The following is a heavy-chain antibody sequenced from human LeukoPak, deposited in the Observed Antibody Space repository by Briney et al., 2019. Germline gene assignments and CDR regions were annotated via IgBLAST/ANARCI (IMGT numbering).Heavy chain of an antibody. CDR3: ACEAPPQGKRDYDYVWGSYRH. V-gene: IGHV1-2*02. D-gene: IGHD3-16*02. CDR2: INPNSGGT. J-gene: IGHJ4*02. CDR1: GYTFTSYG. Sequence: ASVKVSCKASGYTFTSYGISWVRRAPGQGLEWMGWINPNSGGTNYAQKFQGRVTMTRDTSISTAYMELSRLRSDDTAVYYCACEAPPQGKRDYDYVWGSYRHWGQGTLVTVSS.